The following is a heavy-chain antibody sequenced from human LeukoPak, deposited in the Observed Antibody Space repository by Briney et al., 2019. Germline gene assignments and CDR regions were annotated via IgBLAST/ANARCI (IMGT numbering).Heavy chain of an antibody. J-gene: IGHJ3*02. V-gene: IGHV3-53*01. Sequence: GGSLRLSCAASGFTVSSNYMSWVRQAPGKGLEWVSVIYSGGSTYYADSVKGGFTISRDNSKNTPHLQMNSLRAEDTAVEYCGVDSSSDAFDIWGQGTMVTASS. CDR3: GVDSSSDAFDI. CDR2: IYSGGST. CDR1: GFTVSSNY. D-gene: IGHD6-6*01.